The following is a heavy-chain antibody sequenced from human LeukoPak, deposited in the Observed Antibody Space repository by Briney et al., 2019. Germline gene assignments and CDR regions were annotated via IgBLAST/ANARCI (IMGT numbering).Heavy chain of an antibody. D-gene: IGHD3-10*01. CDR1: GFTFSSYA. V-gene: IGHV3-30-3*01. Sequence: PGRSLRLSCAASGFTFSSYAMHWVRQAPGKGLEWVALISYDGSSKYYADSVKGRFTISRDNSKNTLYLQMNSLRAEDTAVYYCARIGDPLGAYYLTELDYWGQGTLVTVSS. J-gene: IGHJ4*02. CDR3: ARIGDPLGAYYLTELDY. CDR2: ISYDGSSK.